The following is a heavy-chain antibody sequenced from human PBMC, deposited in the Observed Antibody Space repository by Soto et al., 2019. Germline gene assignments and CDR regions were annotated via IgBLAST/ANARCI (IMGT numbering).Heavy chain of an antibody. D-gene: IGHD1-1*01. CDR2: MNPNSGNT. J-gene: IGHJ4*02. CDR1: GYTFTSYD. Sequence: QVQLVQSGAEVKKPGASVKVSCKASGYTFTSYDISWVRQATGQGLEWMGWMNPNSGNTGYAQTFQGRVTMTRNTSISTAYMELSSLRSEDTAVYYCARGPTWAGNVDYWGQGTLVTVSS. V-gene: IGHV1-8*01. CDR3: ARGPTWAGNVDY.